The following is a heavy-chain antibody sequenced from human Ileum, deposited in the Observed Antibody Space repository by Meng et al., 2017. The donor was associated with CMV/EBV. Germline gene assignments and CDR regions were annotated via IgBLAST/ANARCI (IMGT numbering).Heavy chain of an antibody. CDR2: TWYGSKWYY. CDR1: DSFYISTES. D-gene: IGHD3-10*01. CDR3: TYGWPLKY. J-gene: IGHJ4*02. Sequence: QVQPRHSGTGLVSPSHTLTLPCAGDSFYISTESCNWIRQSRSRGLEWLGRTWYGSKWYYEYAVSVKSRITIIPDTSQNQISLQLNSVTPDDTAVYYCTYGWPLKYWGQGSLVTVSS. V-gene: IGHV6-1*01.